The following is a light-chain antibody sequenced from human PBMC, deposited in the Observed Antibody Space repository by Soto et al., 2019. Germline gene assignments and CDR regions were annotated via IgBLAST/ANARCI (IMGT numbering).Light chain of an antibody. J-gene: IGKJ1*01. CDR2: GAS. Sequence: EIVITQSPATLSVSLREKATLSCRASQSVSSNLAWYQQKPGQAPRLLIYGASTRATGIPARFSGSGSGTEFTLTISSLQSEDFAVYYCQQYSDWWTFGQGTKVDIK. CDR3: QQYSDWWT. CDR1: QSVSSN. V-gene: IGKV3-15*01.